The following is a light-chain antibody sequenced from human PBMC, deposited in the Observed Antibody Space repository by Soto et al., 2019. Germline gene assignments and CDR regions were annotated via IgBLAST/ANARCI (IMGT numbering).Light chain of an antibody. CDR3: MVWHSSAWV. Sequence: QLVLTQPSSLSASPGASASLTCTLRSGINVGTYRIYWYQQKPGSPPQYLLRYKSDSDEQQGSGVPSRFSGSKDASANAGILLISGLQSEDEADYYCMVWHSSAWVFGGGTKVTVL. CDR1: SGINVGTYR. J-gene: IGLJ2*01. CDR2: YKSDSDE. V-gene: IGLV5-45*03.